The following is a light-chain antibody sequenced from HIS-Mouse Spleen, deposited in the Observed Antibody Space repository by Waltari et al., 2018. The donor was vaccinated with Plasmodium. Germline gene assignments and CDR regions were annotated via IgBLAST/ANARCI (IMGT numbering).Light chain of an antibody. CDR2: DAS. CDR1: PSVSSY. V-gene: IGKV3-11*01. CDR3: QQRSNWPYT. J-gene: IGKJ2*01. Sequence: EIVMTQSPATLSVSPGERATLSCRASPSVSSYLAWYQQKPGQAPRLLIYDASNRATGIPARFSGSGSGTDFTLTISSLEPEDFAVYYCQQRSNWPYTFGQGTKLEIK.